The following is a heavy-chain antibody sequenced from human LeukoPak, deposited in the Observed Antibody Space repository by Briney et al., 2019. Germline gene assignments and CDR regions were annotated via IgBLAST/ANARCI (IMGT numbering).Heavy chain of an antibody. D-gene: IGHD6-13*01. CDR3: ARVGTAEGTLEDY. CDR1: GFTFRTYW. Sequence: GGSLRLPCAASGFTFRTYWMSWVRQPPGKGLEWVANIKNDGSEKYYVDSVKGRFTISRDNAKNSLYLQMNSLRADDTAVYYCARVGTAEGTLEDYWGQGTLVTVSS. J-gene: IGHJ4*02. CDR2: IKNDGSEK. V-gene: IGHV3-7*01.